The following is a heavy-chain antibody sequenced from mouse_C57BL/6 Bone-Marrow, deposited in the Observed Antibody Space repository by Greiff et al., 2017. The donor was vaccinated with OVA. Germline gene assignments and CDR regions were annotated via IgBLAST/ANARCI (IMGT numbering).Heavy chain of an antibody. J-gene: IGHJ2*01. CDR3: VREEGYFDY. CDR2: IRSKSNNYAT. Sequence: EVKLVESGGGLVQPKGSLKLSCAASGFSFNTYAMNWVRQAPGKGLEWVARIRSKSNNYATYYADSVKDRFTISRDDSESMLYLQMNNLKTEDTAMYYCVREEGYFDYWGQGTTLTVSS. V-gene: IGHV10-1*01. CDR1: GFSFNTYA.